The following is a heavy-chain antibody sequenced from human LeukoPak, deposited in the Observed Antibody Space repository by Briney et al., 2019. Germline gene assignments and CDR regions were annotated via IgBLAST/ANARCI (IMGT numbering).Heavy chain of an antibody. CDR3: ARDAVVVINFFDY. D-gene: IGHD3-22*01. V-gene: IGHV3-21*01. Sequence: GGSLRLSCAASGFTFSSHGMNWVRQAPGKGLEWVSSISSSSSYIYYADSVKGRFTISRDNAKNSLYLQMNSLRAEDTAVYYCARDAVVVINFFDYWGQGTLVTVSS. J-gene: IGHJ4*02. CDR2: ISSSSSYI. CDR1: GFTFSSHG.